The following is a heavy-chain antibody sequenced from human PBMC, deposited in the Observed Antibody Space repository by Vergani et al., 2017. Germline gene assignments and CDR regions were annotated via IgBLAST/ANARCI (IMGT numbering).Heavy chain of an antibody. CDR1: GGSISSSSYY. D-gene: IGHD4-17*01. V-gene: IGHV4-39*01. J-gene: IGHJ5*02. CDR3: ARRLTTVKNWFDP. CDR2: IYYSGST. Sequence: QLQLQESGPGLVKPSETLSLTCTVSGGSISSSSYYWGWIRQPPGKGLEWIGSIYYSGSTYYNPSLKSRVTISVDTSKNQFSLKLSSVTAADTAVYYCARRLTTVKNWFDPWGQGTLVTVSS.